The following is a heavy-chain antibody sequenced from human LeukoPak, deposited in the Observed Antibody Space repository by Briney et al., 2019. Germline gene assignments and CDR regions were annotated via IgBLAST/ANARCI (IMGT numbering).Heavy chain of an antibody. CDR1: GYTFTCYY. J-gene: IGHJ4*02. V-gene: IGHV1-18*04. CDR3: ARGSSILPMGY. CDR2: ISAYNGNT. Sequence: ASVKVSCKASGYTFTCYYMHWVRQAPGQGLEWMGWISAYNGNTNYAQKLQGRVTMTTDTSTSTAYMELRSLRSDDTAVYYCARGSSILPMGYWGQGTLVTVSS.